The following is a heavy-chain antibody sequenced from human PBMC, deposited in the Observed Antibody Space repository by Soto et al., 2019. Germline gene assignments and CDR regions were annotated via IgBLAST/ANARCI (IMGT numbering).Heavy chain of an antibody. D-gene: IGHD2-21*02. CDR3: ARDIGTVVVTAIRPSRYYYTMDV. Sequence: SETLSLTCTVSGDSISNYFWTWIRQSPGKGLEWIGYISYSGTTNYNPSLKSRVTISVDTSKNQFSLRLNSVTAADTAVYYCARDIGTVVVTAIRPSRYYYTMDVWGQGTTVTVSS. V-gene: IGHV4-59*01. CDR1: GDSISNYF. J-gene: IGHJ6*02. CDR2: ISYSGTT.